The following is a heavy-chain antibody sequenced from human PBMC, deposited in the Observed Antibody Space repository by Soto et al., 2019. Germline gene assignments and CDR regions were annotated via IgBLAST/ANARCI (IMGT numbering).Heavy chain of an antibody. D-gene: IGHD6-13*01. CDR3: AGDPIAAAGTGSPYYFDY. J-gene: IGHJ4*02. CDR1: GFTFSSYA. Sequence: GGSLRLSCAASGFTFSSYAMHWVRQAPGKGLEWVAVISYDGSNKYYADSVKGRFTISRDNSKNTLYLQMNSLRAEDTAVYYCAGDPIAAAGTGSPYYFDYWGQGTLVTVSS. CDR2: ISYDGSNK. V-gene: IGHV3-30-3*01.